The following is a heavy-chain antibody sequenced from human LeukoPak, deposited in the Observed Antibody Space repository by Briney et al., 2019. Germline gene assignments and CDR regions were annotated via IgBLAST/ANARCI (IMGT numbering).Heavy chain of an antibody. D-gene: IGHD6-13*01. J-gene: IGHJ1*01. CDR2: INPNSGGT. CDR1: GYTFSGYY. V-gene: IGHV1-2*02. CDR3: ARGYPLSTTAAGTYFQR. Sequence: ASVKVSCKASGYTFSGYYMHWVRQAPGQGLEWMGWINPNSGGTNYAQKFQGRVTMTRDTSISTAYMELSRLRSDDTAVYYCARGYPLSTTAAGTYFQRWGQGTLVTVFS.